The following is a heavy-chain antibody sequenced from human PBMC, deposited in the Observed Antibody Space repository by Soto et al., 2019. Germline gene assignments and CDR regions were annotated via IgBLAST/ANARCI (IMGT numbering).Heavy chain of an antibody. D-gene: IGHD3-10*01. CDR2: IIPIFGTA. CDR3: ARGSEAWFGGIYDY. Sequence: QVQLVQSGAEVKKPGSSVKVSCKASGGTFSSYAISWVRQAPGQGLEWMGGIIPIFGTANYAQKFQGRVTITTDTATTTAYMELRSLTSDDTAIFYCARGSEAWFGGIYDYWGQGTLVTVSS. V-gene: IGHV1-69*06. J-gene: IGHJ4*02. CDR1: GGTFSSYA.